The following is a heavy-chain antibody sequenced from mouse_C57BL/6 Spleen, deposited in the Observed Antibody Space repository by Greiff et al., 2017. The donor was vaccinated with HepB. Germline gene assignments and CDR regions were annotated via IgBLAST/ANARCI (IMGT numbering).Heavy chain of an antibody. J-gene: IGHJ2*01. D-gene: IGHD1-1*01. CDR2: IDPSDSET. CDR3: ARGDYGSSYRDYFDY. Sequence: QVQLQQPGAELVRPGSSVKLSCKASGYTFTSYWMHWVKQRPIQGLEWIGNIDPSDSETHYNQKFKDKATLTVDKSSSTAYMQLSSLTSEDSAVYYCARGDYGSSYRDYFDYWGQGTTLTVSS. CDR1: GYTFTSYW. V-gene: IGHV1-52*01.